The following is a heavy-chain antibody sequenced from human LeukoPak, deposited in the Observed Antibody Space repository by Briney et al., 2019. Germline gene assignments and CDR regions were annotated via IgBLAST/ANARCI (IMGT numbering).Heavy chain of an antibody. D-gene: IGHD6-19*01. Sequence: QPGGSLRLSCAASGFTFSSYSMNWVRQAPGKGLEWVSYISSSSSTIYYADSVKGRFTISRDNAKNSLYLQMNSLRAEDTAVYYCARYSSHWSFDSWGQGTLVTVSS. CDR3: ARYSSHWSFDS. CDR1: GFTFSSYS. V-gene: IGHV3-48*01. J-gene: IGHJ4*02. CDR2: ISSSSSTI.